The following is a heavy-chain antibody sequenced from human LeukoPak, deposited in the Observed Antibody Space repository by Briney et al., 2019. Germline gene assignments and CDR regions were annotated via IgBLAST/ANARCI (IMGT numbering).Heavy chain of an antibody. CDR2: ISYDGSNT. V-gene: IGHV3-30*04. CDR3: TRGRNDYVWGSYLNWFDP. CDR1: GFTFSSYA. Sequence: GGSLRLSCAASGFTFSSYAMHWVRQAPGKGLECVAVISYDGSNTYYADSVKGRFTISRDNSKNTLYLQMNSLRAEDTAVYYCTRGRNDYVWGSYLNWFDPWGQGTLVTVSS. J-gene: IGHJ5*02. D-gene: IGHD3-16*02.